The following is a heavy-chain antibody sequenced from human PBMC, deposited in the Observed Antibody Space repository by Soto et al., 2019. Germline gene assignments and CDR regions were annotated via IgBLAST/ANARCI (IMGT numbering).Heavy chain of an antibody. V-gene: IGHV4-59*08. CDR2: IYYSGST. CDR1: GGSINNYY. D-gene: IGHD7-27*01. J-gene: IGHJ4*02. CDR3: ARRGDWGSDEFDH. Sequence: SETLSLTCTVSGGSINNYYWSWIRQPPGKGLEWIGYIYYSGSTNYNPSLKSRVTISVDTSKNQFSLNLNSVTAADTAVYYCARRGDWGSDEFDHWGQGTQVTVSS.